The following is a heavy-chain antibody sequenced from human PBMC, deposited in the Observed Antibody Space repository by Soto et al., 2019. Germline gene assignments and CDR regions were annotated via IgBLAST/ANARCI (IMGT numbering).Heavy chain of an antibody. J-gene: IGHJ4*02. CDR2: VYYSDSI. V-gene: IGHV4-59*08. CDR1: GGSLSSYY. Sequence: PSETLSLTCTVSGGSLSSYYWSWIRQAPGKGLENIGYVYYSDSINYNPSLKSRVTMSVDASRNLFSLKLSSVTAADTAVYFCTRSHYFDYWGQGALVTVSS. CDR3: TRSHYFDY.